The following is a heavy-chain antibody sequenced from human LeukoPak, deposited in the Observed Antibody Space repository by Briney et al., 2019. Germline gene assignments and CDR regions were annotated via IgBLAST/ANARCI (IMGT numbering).Heavy chain of an antibody. CDR1: GISLTNYA. D-gene: IGHD3-22*01. CDR3: AKDIYYDSSGFAEYFQH. Sequence: GGSLRLSCVVSGISLTNYAMTWVRQAPGKGLEWVAVISYDGSNKYYADSVKGRFTISRDNSKNTLYLQMNSLRAEDTAVYYCAKDIYYDSSGFAEYFQHWGQGTLVTVSS. J-gene: IGHJ1*01. V-gene: IGHV3-30*18. CDR2: ISYDGSNK.